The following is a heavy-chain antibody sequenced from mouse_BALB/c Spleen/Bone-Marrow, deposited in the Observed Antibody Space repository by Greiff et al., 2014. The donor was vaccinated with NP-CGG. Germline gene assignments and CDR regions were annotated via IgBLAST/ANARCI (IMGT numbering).Heavy chain of an antibody. CDR1: GFTFSSYG. V-gene: IGHV5-6*01. D-gene: IGHD2-10*02. J-gene: IGHJ2*01. Sequence: EVNLVESGGDLVKPGGSLKLSRAASGFTFSSYGMSWVRQTPDKRLEWVATISSGGSYTYYPDSVKGRFTISRDNAKNTLYLQMSSLESEDTAMYYCARQYGNYWDYFDYWGQGTTLTVSS. CDR3: ARQYGNYWDYFDY. CDR2: ISSGGSYT.